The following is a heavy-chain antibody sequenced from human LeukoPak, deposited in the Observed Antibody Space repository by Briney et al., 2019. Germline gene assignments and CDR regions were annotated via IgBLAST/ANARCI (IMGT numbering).Heavy chain of an antibody. CDR1: GFTFSGYS. Sequence: GGSLRLSCAASGFTFSGYSMNWVRQAPGKGLEWVSSISSSSSYIYYADSVKGRFTISRDNAKNSLYLQMNSLRAEDTAVYYCARHHDSSSWYGMDVWGQGTTVTVSS. CDR2: ISSSSSYI. J-gene: IGHJ6*02. V-gene: IGHV3-21*01. CDR3: ARHHDSSSWYGMDV. D-gene: IGHD6-13*01.